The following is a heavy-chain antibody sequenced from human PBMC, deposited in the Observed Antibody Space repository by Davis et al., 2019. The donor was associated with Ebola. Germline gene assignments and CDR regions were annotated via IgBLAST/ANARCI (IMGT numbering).Heavy chain of an antibody. Sequence: GGSLRLSCAASGFSFSSYWMSWVRQAPGKGLEWVANIKQDGSEKYYVDSVEGRFTISRDNAKNSLYLQMNSLRAEDTAVHYCAKGSVTIFGVAPDYYGLDVWGKGTTVTVSS. CDR3: AKGSVTIFGVAPDYYGLDV. CDR2: IKQDGSEK. D-gene: IGHD3-3*01. J-gene: IGHJ6*04. V-gene: IGHV3-7*01. CDR1: GFSFSSYW.